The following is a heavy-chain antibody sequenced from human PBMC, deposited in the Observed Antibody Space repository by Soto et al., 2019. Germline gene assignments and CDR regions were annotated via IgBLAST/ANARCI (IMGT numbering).Heavy chain of an antibody. Sequence: EVQLVESGGGLVQPGGSLRLSCAASGFTFSSYWMSWVRQAPGKGLEWVANIKQDGSEKYYVDSVKGRFTISRDNAKNSLYLQMNSLRAEDTAVYYCARVVGSSFRFYYYYYGMDVWGQGTTVTVSS. CDR1: GFTFSSYW. CDR2: IKQDGSEK. V-gene: IGHV3-7*01. D-gene: IGHD6-6*01. CDR3: ARVVGSSFRFYYYYYGMDV. J-gene: IGHJ6*02.